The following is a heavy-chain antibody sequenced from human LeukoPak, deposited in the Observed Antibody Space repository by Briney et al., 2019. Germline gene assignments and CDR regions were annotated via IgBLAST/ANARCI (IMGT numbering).Heavy chain of an antibody. CDR1: GGSISSSSYY. CDR3: ARDRYCTNTRCYNWFDP. CDR2: IYYSGST. D-gene: IGHD2-2*01. V-gene: IGHV4-39*07. Sequence: SETLSLTCTVSGGSISSSSYYWRWICQPPGKGLEWIGNIYYSGSTYYNPSLKSRVTISVDTSKNQFYLNLSSVTAADTAVYYCARDRYCTNTRCYNWFDPRGQGTLVTVSS. J-gene: IGHJ5*02.